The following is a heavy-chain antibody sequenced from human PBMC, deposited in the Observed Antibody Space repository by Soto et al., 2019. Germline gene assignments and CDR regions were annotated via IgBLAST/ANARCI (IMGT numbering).Heavy chain of an antibody. CDR3: AGGGATGDYYYYGRDV. CDR1: GFTFSRYW. CDR2: IKQDGSEK. Sequence: EVQLVESGGGLVQPGGSLRLSCAASGFTFSRYWMSWVRQAPGKGLEWVANIKQDGSEKYYVDSVKGRFTISRDNAKNSLYLQVNSLRAEDTAVYYCAGGGATGDYYYYGRDVWGQGTTVTVSS. J-gene: IGHJ6*02. D-gene: IGHD1-26*01. V-gene: IGHV3-7*02.